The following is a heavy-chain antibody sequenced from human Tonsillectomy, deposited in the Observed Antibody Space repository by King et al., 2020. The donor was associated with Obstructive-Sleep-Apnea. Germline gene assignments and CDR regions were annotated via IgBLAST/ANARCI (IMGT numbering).Heavy chain of an antibody. V-gene: IGHV3-11*01. CDR1: GFTFSDYY. J-gene: IGHJ4*02. Sequence: VQLVESGGGLVKPGGSLRLSCAASGFTFSDYYMTWIRQAPGNGLEWVSYISSIGSMKYYADSVKGRFSISRDNTKKSLYLQMNSLRAEDTAVYYWASSSGYFDYWGQGTLVTVSS. D-gene: IGHD3-22*01. CDR2: ISSIGSMK. CDR3: ASSSGYFDY.